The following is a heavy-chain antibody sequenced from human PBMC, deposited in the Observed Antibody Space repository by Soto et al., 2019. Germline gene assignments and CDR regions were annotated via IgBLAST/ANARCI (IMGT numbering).Heavy chain of an antibody. CDR1: GGSISSGGYY. J-gene: IGHJ4*02. CDR3: ARGYAMITFGNEGYFDY. CDR2: IYYSGST. D-gene: IGHD3-16*01. V-gene: IGHV4-31*03. Sequence: PSETLSLTCTVSGGSISSGGYYWSWIRQHLGKGLEWIGYIYYSGSTYYNPSLKSRVTISVDTSKNQFSLKLSSVTAADTAVYYCARGYAMITFGNEGYFDYWGQGTLVTVSS.